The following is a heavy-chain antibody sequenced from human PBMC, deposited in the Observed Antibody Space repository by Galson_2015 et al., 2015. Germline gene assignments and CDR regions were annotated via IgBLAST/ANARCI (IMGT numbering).Heavy chain of an antibody. Sequence: SVKVSCKASGGTFSSYAISWVRQAPGQGLEWMGGIIPIFGTANYAQKFQGRVTITADESTSTAYMELSSLRSEDTAVYYCASSLRFLEWLPRGYYYYYGMDVWGQGTTVTVSS. D-gene: IGHD3-3*01. V-gene: IGHV1-69*13. CDR1: GGTFSSYA. J-gene: IGHJ6*02. CDR2: IIPIFGTA. CDR3: ASSLRFLEWLPRGYYYYYGMDV.